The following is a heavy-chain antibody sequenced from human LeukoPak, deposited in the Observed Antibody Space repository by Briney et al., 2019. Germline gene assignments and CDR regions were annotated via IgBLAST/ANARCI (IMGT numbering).Heavy chain of an antibody. CDR2: ISWNSGSI. D-gene: IGHD3-22*01. Sequence: GGSLRLYCAASGFTFDDYAMHWVRQAPGKGLEWVSGISWNSGSIGYADSVKGRFTISRDNSKNTLYLQMNSLRAEDTAVYYCAKDRTYYYDSSGYYPDAFDIWGQGTMVTVSS. CDR3: AKDRTYYYDSSGYYPDAFDI. J-gene: IGHJ3*02. V-gene: IGHV3-9*01. CDR1: GFTFDDYA.